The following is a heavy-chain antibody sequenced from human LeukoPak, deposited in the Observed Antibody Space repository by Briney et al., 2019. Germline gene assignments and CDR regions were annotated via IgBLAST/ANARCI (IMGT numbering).Heavy chain of an antibody. CDR1: GFTVSSNY. D-gene: IGHD5-18*01. CDR3: AGRPTGYSSGYIH. Sequence: GGSLRLSCAASGFTVSSNYMSWVRQAPEKGLDWVSVISGSAHKIRYADSVKGRFTISRDNSENIVYLQMNNLRVEDTAVYYCAGRPTGYSSGYIHWGQGTLVTVSS. J-gene: IGHJ4*02. CDR2: ISGSAHKI. V-gene: IGHV3-53*01.